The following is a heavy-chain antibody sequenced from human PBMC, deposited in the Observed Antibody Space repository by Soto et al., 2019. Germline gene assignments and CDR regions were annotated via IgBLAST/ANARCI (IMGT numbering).Heavy chain of an antibody. V-gene: IGHV4-39*01. CDR1: GGSISSSSYY. Sequence: ETLSLTCTVSGGSISSSSYYWGWIRQPPGKGLEWIGSIYYSGSTYYNPSPKSRVTISVDTSKNQFSLKLSSVTAADTAVYYCSRGGSSWYGEWFDPWGQGTLVTVSS. D-gene: IGHD6-13*01. CDR3: SRGGSSWYGEWFDP. CDR2: IYYSGST. J-gene: IGHJ5*02.